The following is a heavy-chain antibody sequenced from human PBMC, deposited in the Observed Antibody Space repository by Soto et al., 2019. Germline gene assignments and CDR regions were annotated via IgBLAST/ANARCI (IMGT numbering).Heavy chain of an antibody. CDR3: AGGGSGSYHTSDY. J-gene: IGHJ4*02. V-gene: IGHV1-3*01. Sequence: QVQLVQSGAEVKKPGASVKVSCKASGYTFTSYAMHWVRQAPGQRLEWMGWINAGNGNTKYSQKFQGRVTITRDTSAGTADRALSSGRTECPAVYYCAGGGSGSYHTSDYWGQGTLVTVSS. D-gene: IGHD1-26*01. CDR2: INAGNGNT. CDR1: GYTFTSYA.